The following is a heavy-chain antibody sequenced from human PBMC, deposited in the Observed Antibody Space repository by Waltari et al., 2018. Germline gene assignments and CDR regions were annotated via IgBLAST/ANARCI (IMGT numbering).Heavy chain of an antibody. J-gene: IGHJ4*02. CDR1: GGSISSSSYY. V-gene: IGHV4-39*01. CDR2: IYYSGST. CDR3: ARHAPGRPEDY. Sequence: QLQLQESGPGLVKPSETLSLTCTVSGGSISSSSYYWGWIRQPPGKGLEWIGSIYYSGSTYYNPSLKSRVTISVDTSKNQFSLKLSSVTAADTAVYYCARHAPGRPEDYWCQGTLVTVSS.